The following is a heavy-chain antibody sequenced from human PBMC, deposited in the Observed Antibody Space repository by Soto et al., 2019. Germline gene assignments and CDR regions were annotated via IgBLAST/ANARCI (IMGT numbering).Heavy chain of an antibody. CDR2: ISSSSSTI. V-gene: IGHV3-48*01. CDR3: ARDRMGYYYYYMDV. Sequence: PGRSLRLSCAASGFTFSSYSMNWVRQAPGKGLEWVSYISSSSSTIYYADSVKGRFTISRDNAKNSLYLQMNSLRAEDTAVYYCARDRMGYYYYYMDVWGKGTTVTVSS. CDR1: GFTFSSYS. J-gene: IGHJ6*03.